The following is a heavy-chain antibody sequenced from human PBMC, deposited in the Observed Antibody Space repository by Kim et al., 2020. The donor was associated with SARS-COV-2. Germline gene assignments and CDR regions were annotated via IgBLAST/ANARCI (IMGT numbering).Heavy chain of an antibody. V-gene: IGHV6-1*01. CDR3: VSYHFDY. Sequence: SQTLSLTCAISGDTVSSNSAAWTWIRQSPSRGLEWLGRTYYRSRWYYEYAPTVKGRITISPDTTKNQFSLHLNSVTPEDTAIYYCVSYHFDYWGQGTLV. CDR2: TYYRSRWYY. J-gene: IGHJ4*02. CDR1: GDTVSSNSAA.